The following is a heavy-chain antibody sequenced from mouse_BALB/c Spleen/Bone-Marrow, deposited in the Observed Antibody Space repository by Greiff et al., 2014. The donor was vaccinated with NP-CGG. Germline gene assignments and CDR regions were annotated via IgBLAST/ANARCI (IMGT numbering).Heavy chain of an antibody. D-gene: IGHD1-1*01. V-gene: IGHV14-3*02. J-gene: IGHJ3*01. CDR1: GFNNKDTY. CDR2: IAPANGNT. CDR3: AAYYYGSSYGFTY. Sequence: EVQLQQSGAELVKPGALGLLSCTSRGFNNKDTYVRWVKHRPEQGLEWIRRIAPANGNTKYDPKFQGKATITADSSSNTAYLQLSILTSEATAVYYCAAYYYGSSYGFTYGGQGTLVTAPA.